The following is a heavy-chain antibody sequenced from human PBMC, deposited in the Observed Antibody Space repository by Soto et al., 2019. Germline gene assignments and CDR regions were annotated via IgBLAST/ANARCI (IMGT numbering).Heavy chain of an antibody. V-gene: IGHV4-59*01. J-gene: IGHJ4*02. D-gene: IGHD7-27*01. Sequence: QVHLQESGPGLVKPSETLSLTCSVSGGSISNYYWCWIRQPPGGGLQWIGYIYYTGSTKYNPSLWSRVTISLDTSKNHFSLNLRSLTAADTAVYYCARGSTNWASYFDYWGQGTLVTVSS. CDR1: GGSISNYY. CDR3: ARGSTNWASYFDY. CDR2: IYYTGST.